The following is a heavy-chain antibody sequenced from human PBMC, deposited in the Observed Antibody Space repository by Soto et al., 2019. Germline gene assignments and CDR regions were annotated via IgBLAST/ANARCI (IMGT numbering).Heavy chain of an antibody. CDR2: ISAYTGNT. D-gene: IGHD4-17*01. Sequence: QVXLVXSXXEVXKPGXSVKVSCKASGYIFNSFGISWVRQAPGQGLEWMGWISAYTGNTKYAQNFQGRVTMTTDTSTSTAYMELRSLRSDDTAVYYCARRWTTGEIDYWGQGTLVTVSS. CDR3: ARRWTTGEIDY. J-gene: IGHJ4*02. CDR1: GYIFNSFG. V-gene: IGHV1-18*01.